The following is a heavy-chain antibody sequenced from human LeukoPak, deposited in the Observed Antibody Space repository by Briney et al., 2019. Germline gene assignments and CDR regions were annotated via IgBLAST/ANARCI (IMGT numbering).Heavy chain of an antibody. D-gene: IGHD3-9*01. J-gene: IGHJ5*02. CDR2: VNPNSGGT. Sequence: ASVKVSCKASGYTFTGYYMHWVRQAPGQGLEWMGWVNPNSGGTNYAQKFQGRVTMTRDTSISTAYMELSRLRSDDTAVYYCARGDILTGYYLSWGQGTLVTVSS. V-gene: IGHV1-2*02. CDR1: GYTFTGYY. CDR3: ARGDILTGYYLS.